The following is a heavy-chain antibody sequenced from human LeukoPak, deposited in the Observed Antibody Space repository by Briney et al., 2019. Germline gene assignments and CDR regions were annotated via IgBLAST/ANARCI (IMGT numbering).Heavy chain of an antibody. D-gene: IGHD6-19*01. Sequence: ASVKVSCKASGYTFTGYYMHWVRQAPGQGLEWRGWINPNSGDTNYSQKDQGRVSMTRDTSINTAYTDLSTRTSHDTRVYYFARDLYSSGWTDDFDVWGQGTMVTVSS. J-gene: IGHJ3*01. CDR3: ARDLYSSGWTDDFDV. V-gene: IGHV1-2*02. CDR1: GYTFTGYY. CDR2: INPNSGDT.